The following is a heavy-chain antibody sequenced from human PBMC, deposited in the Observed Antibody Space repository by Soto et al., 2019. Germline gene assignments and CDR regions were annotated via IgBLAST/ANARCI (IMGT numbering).Heavy chain of an antibody. CDR1: GFTFSSYW. D-gene: IGHD6-13*01. V-gene: IGHV3-7*01. Sequence: PGGSLRLSCAASGFTFSSYWMSWVRQAPGKGLEWVANIKQDGSEKYYVDSVKGRFTISRDNAKNTLYLQMNSLRADDTAVYYCAKGHSSSWYYFDYWGQGTLVTASS. J-gene: IGHJ4*02. CDR2: IKQDGSEK. CDR3: AKGHSSSWYYFDY.